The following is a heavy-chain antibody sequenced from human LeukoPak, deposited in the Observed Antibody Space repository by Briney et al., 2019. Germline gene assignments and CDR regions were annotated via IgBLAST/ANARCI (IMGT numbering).Heavy chain of an antibody. CDR3: ASWGPRGYSYGRYHYYGMDV. CDR1: GGSFSGYY. V-gene: IGHV4-34*01. J-gene: IGHJ6*04. Sequence: SETLSLTCAVYGGSFSGYYWSWIRQPPGKGLEWIGEINHSGSTNYNPSLKSRVTISVDTSKNQFSLKLSPVTAADTAVYYCASWGPRGYSYGRYHYYGMDVWGKGTTVTVSS. CDR2: INHSGST. D-gene: IGHD5-18*01.